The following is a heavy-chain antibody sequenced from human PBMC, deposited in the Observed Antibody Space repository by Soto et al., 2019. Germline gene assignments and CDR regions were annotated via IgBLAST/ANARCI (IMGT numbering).Heavy chain of an antibody. V-gene: IGHV3-23*01. J-gene: IGHJ4*02. CDR1: GFTFSSYA. D-gene: IGHD1-26*01. Sequence: PGGSLRLSCAASGFTFSSYAMSWVRQAPGKGPEWVSVISGSGSSTYHADSVKGRFTISRDNSKNTLYLQMNSLSAEDTAVYYCAKGRHSSSYYSILDYWGPGTLVTVSS. CDR2: ISGSGSST. CDR3: AKGRHSSSYYSILDY.